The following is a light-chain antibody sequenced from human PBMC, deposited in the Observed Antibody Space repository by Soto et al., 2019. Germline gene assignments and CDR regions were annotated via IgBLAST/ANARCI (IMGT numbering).Light chain of an antibody. V-gene: IGKV1-5*01. CDR2: DAS. J-gene: IGKJ1*01. CDR1: QSISSW. Sequence: DIQVTQSPSTLSASVGDRVTITCRASQSISSWLAWYQQKPGKAPKLLIYDASSLESGVQSRFSGSGSGTEFTLTIRSLQPDDFATYYCQQYNSYWTCGQGTKVDIK. CDR3: QQYNSYWT.